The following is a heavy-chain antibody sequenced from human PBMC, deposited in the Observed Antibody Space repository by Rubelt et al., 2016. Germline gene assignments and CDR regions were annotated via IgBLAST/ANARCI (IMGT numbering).Heavy chain of an antibody. D-gene: IGHD1-1*01. CDR2: ISPSESRI. CDR1: AYTFTTYY. J-gene: IGHJ3*01. V-gene: IGHV1-46*01. CDR3: ANEGTTDGEAFDV. Sequence: QVQLVQSGAEVRKPGASVRLSCQASAYTFTTYYIHWVRQAPGHGLEWMGIISPSESRIANTQKFEGRLTLTSDTSTRTVYMELISTGSDDTATYYCANEGTTDGEAFDVWGQGTLVTVSS.